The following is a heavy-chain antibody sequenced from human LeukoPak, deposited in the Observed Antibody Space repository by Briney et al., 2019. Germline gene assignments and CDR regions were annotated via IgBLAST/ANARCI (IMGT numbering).Heavy chain of an antibody. Sequence: GESLRLSCAASGFTFSSYSMHWVRQAPGKGLEWVAVISYDGSNKYNADSVKGRFTISRDNSKNTLYLQMNSLRREDTAEYYCARAEYDRSGSIYYYYGMDIWGQGTTVTVSS. CDR2: ISYDGSNK. D-gene: IGHD3-22*01. V-gene: IGHV3-30-3*01. CDR1: GFTFSSYS. J-gene: IGHJ6*02. CDR3: ARAEYDRSGSIYYYYGMDI.